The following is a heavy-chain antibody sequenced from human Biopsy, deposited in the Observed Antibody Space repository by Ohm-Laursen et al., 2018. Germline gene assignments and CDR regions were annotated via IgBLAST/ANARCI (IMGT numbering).Heavy chain of an antibody. CDR2: IYHGGHT. J-gene: IGHJ3*01. D-gene: IGHD3-22*01. V-gene: IGHV4-4*07. CDR1: GGDINNYY. Sequence: SVTLSLTCNASGGDINNYYWSWIRQPAGKGLEWVGRIYHGGHTNYNPSLKSRVTMSVNTSKKQLSLRLRSVTAADKAMYYCASVVLGPTNDAFDLWGQGTMVVVSS. CDR3: ASVVLGPTNDAFDL.